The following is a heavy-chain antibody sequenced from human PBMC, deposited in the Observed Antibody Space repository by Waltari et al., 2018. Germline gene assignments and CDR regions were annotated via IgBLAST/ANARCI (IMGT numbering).Heavy chain of an antibody. V-gene: IGHV3-30*02. J-gene: IGHJ4*02. Sequence: QVQLVESGGGVVQPGGSLRLSCAASGFTFSSYGMHWVRQAPGKGLEWVAIIRYDGSNKYYADSVKGRFTISRDNSKNTLYLQMNSLRAEDTAVYYCAKEREQLGLSWGQGTLVTVSS. CDR3: AKEREQLGLS. CDR2: IRYDGSNK. D-gene: IGHD6-6*01. CDR1: GFTFSSYG.